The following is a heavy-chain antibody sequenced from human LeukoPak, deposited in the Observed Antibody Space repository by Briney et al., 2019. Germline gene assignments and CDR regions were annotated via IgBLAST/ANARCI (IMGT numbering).Heavy chain of an antibody. J-gene: IGHJ4*02. D-gene: IGHD3-16*01. CDR2: ISAYNGNT. CDR1: GYTFTSYC. Sequence: ASVKVSCKASGYTFTSYCISWVRQAPGKGLEWMGWISAYNGNTNYAQKLQGRVTMTTDTSTSTAYMELRCLRPDDTAVYCITGFYAVGALFAGWGQGTLVTVSS. CDR3: TGFYAVGALFAG. V-gene: IGHV1-18*01.